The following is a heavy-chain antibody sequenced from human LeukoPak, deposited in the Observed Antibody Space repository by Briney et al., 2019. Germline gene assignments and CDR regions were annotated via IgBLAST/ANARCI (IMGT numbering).Heavy chain of an antibody. Sequence: GGSLRLSCAASGFTFSGYAMSWVRQAPGKGLEWVSAINGSGGRIYYADSVKGRFTISRDNSKSTLYLQMNSLRAEDTAVYYCAKWGCSGVNCYPFDYWGQGTLVTASS. J-gene: IGHJ4*02. CDR1: GFTFSGYA. D-gene: IGHD2-15*01. V-gene: IGHV3-23*01. CDR3: AKWGCSGVNCYPFDY. CDR2: INGSGGRI.